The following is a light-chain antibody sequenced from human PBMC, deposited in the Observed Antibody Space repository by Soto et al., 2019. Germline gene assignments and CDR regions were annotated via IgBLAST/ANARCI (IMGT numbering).Light chain of an antibody. CDR2: ASS. CDR1: QSISGF. CDR3: QQSYSFPYT. J-gene: IGKJ2*01. V-gene: IGKV1-39*01. Sequence: DIQMTQSPSSLSVSVGDRVTITCRASQSISGFLHWYQQKPGKAPQLLISASSILQSGAPSRFSGSGSGTDFTLTISSLQPEDFATYYCQQSYSFPYTFGQGTKLEI.